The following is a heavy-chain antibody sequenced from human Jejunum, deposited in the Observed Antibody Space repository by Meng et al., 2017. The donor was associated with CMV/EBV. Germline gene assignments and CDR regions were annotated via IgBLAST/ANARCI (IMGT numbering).Heavy chain of an antibody. CDR2: VYYDGGST. V-gene: IGHV4-59*01. J-gene: IGHJ4*02. D-gene: IGHD2-2*01. CDR3: ARKYCGSSNCYPFDY. Sequence: GGSISSYFWTWIRQPPGKGLEWLGYVYYDGGSTNYNPSLKSRVTISVDSPENQFSLKLTSVTAADTAIYYCARKYCGSSNCYPFDYWGQGELVTVSS. CDR1: GGSISSYF.